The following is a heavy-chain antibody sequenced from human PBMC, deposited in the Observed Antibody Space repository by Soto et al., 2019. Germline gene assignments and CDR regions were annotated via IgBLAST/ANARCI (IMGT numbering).Heavy chain of an antibody. CDR2: ISSSGTTI. Sequence: PGGSLRLSCAASRLTFSDYYMSWIRQAPGKGLEWLSHISSSGTTIHYADSVKGRFTISRDNAKKSLFLQMNSLRAEGTAVYYCVARIQLWNRVDFWGQGTLVTVSS. J-gene: IGHJ4*02. V-gene: IGHV3-11*01. CDR1: RLTFSDYY. D-gene: IGHD5-18*01. CDR3: VARIQLWNRVDF.